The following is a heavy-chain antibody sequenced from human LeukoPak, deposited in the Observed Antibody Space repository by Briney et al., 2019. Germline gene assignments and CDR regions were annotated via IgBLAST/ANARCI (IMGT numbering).Heavy chain of an antibody. CDR2: ISGDGGST. V-gene: IGHV3-43*02. Sequence: GGSLRLSCAASGFTFDDYAMHWVRQAPGKGLEWVSLISGDGGSTYYADSVKGRFTISRDNSKNSLYLQMNSLRTEDTALYYCAKDFGYSSGWYLGGYYYYGMDVWGHGNTVTVSS. J-gene: IGHJ6*02. CDR3: AKDFGYSSGWYLGGYYYYGMDV. D-gene: IGHD6-19*01. CDR1: GFTFDDYA.